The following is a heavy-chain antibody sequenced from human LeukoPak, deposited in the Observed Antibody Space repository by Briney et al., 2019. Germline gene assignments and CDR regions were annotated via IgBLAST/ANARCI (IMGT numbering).Heavy chain of an antibody. CDR3: ARQDTAMDPYDY. CDR2: IFYSGST. V-gene: IGHV4-39*01. Sequence: SETLSLTCTVSGGSISSSTYYWGWIRQPPGKGLEWIGSIFYSGSTYYNPSLKSRVTVSVDTSKKQFSLKLSSVTAADTAVYYCARQDTAMDPYDYWGQGTLVSVSS. CDR1: GGSISSSTYY. J-gene: IGHJ4*02. D-gene: IGHD5-18*01.